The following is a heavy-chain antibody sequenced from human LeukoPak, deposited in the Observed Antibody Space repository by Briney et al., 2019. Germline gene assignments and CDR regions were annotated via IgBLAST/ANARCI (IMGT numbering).Heavy chain of an antibody. V-gene: IGHV4-4*07. CDR2: IYTSGST. D-gene: IGHD2-15*01. CDR1: GGSISSYY. J-gene: IGHJ4*02. Sequence: SETLSLTCTVSGGSISSYYWSWIRQPAGKGLEWIGRIYTSGSTNYNPSLKSRVTMSVDTSKNQFSLKLSSVTAADTAVYYCARDADCSGGSSYLYYFDYWGQGTLVTVSS. CDR3: ARDADCSGGSSYLYYFDY.